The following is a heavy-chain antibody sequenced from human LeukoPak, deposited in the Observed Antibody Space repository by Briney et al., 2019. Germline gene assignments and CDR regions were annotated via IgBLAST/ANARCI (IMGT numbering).Heavy chain of an antibody. V-gene: IGHV3-9*01. J-gene: IGHJ6*02. CDR2: ISWNSGSI. Sequence: GGSLRLSCAASGFTFDDYVMHWVRRAPGKGLEWVSGISWNSGSIDYADSVKGRFTISRDNAKNSLYLQMNSLRAEDTAFYYCAKELNGMDVWGQGTTVTVSS. CDR3: AKELNGMDV. CDR1: GFTFDDYV.